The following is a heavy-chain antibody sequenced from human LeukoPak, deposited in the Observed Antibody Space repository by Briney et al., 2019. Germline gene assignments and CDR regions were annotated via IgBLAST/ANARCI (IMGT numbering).Heavy chain of an antibody. CDR3: ARGLRRYSSGWYDRGAYFGC. D-gene: IGHD6-19*01. CDR2: INHSGST. Sequence: SETLSLTCAVYGGSFSGYYWSWIRQPPGKGLEWIGEINHSGSTNYNPSLKSRVTISVDTSKNQFSLKLSSVTAADTAVYYCARGLRRYSSGWYDRGAYFGCWGQGTLVTVSS. CDR1: GGSFSGYY. J-gene: IGHJ4*02. V-gene: IGHV4-34*01.